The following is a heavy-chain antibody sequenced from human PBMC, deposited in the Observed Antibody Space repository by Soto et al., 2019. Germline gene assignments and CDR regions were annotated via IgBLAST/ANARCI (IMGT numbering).Heavy chain of an antibody. CDR2: IYYSGST. V-gene: IGHV4-39*01. Sequence: SETLSLTCTVSGGSISSSSYYWGWIRQPPGKGLEWIGSIYYSGSTYYNPSLKSRVTISVDTSKNQFSLKLSSVTAADTAVYYCASLHYYDSSGYYPPYYFDYWGQGTLVT. CDR1: GGSISSSSYY. CDR3: ASLHYYDSSGYYPPYYFDY. D-gene: IGHD3-22*01. J-gene: IGHJ4*02.